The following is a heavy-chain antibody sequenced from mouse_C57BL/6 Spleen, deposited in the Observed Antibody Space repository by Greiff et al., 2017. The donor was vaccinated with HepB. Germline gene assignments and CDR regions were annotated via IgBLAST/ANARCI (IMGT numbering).Heavy chain of an antibody. CDR2: ISDGGSYT. D-gene: IGHD1-1*01. J-gene: IGHJ2*01. CDR1: GFTFSSYA. Sequence: EVKLMESGGGLVKPGGSLKLSCAASGFTFSSYAMSWVRQTPEKRLEWVANISDGGSYTYYPDNVKGRFTISRDNAKNNLYLQMSHLKSEDTAMYYGASYGSSVLDYWGQGTTLTVSS. CDR3: ASYGSSVLDY. V-gene: IGHV5-4*03.